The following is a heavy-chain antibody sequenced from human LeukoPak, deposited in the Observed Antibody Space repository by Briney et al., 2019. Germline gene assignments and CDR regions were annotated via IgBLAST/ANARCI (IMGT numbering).Heavy chain of an antibody. V-gene: IGHV3-30*02. CDR3: AKDRGYCSSTSCYALGLGD. J-gene: IGHJ4*02. CDR1: GFTFSSYG. Sequence: GGSPRLSCGASGFTFSSYGMHWVRQAPGKGLEWVAFIRYDGSNKYYADSVKGRFTISRDNSKNTLYLQMNSLRAEDTAVYYCAKDRGYCSSTSCYALGLGDWGQGTLVTVSS. D-gene: IGHD2-2*01. CDR2: IRYDGSNK.